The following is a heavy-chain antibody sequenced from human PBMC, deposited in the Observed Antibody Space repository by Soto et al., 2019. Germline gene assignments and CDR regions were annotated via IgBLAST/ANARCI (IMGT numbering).Heavy chain of an antibody. CDR1: GFGFSSYA. CDR2: ISYGGTNK. V-gene: IGHV3-30-3*01. J-gene: IGHJ4*02. Sequence: GGSLRVSGAASGFGFSSYAMHWVRQAPGKGLEWVASISYGGTNKYYADSVKGRFTISRDNSENTLYLQMNSLRPEDTAVFYCASAGGGGFNLIFFFEYWGLGTLVSVSS. D-gene: IGHD3-3*01. CDR3: ASAGGGGFNLIFFFEY.